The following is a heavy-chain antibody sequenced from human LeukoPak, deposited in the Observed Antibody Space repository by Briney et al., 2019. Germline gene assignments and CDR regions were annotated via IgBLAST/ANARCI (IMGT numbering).Heavy chain of an antibody. Sequence: GGSLRLSCAASGFTFSSYAMSWVRQAPGKGLEWVSAISGSGGSTNYADYVKGPFTISRDNSKNTLYLQMNSLRAEDTAVYYCAKGFSEYYADSSGYYGSFDYWGQGTLVTVSS. V-gene: IGHV3-23*01. CDR1: GFTFSSYA. J-gene: IGHJ4*02. D-gene: IGHD3-22*01. CDR2: ISGSGGST. CDR3: AKGFSEYYADSSGYYGSFDY.